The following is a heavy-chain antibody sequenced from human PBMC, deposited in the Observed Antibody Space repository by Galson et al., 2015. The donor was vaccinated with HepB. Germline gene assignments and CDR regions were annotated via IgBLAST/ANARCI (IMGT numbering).Heavy chain of an antibody. CDR3: ANGGASQSSHFDY. J-gene: IGHJ4*02. Sequence: SLRLSCAASGFTFSSYVMNWVRQAPGKGLEWVSGVTGNGGSTYYTDSVKGRFTISRDNSKNTLYLQMNGLRAEDTAIYYCANGGASQSSHFDYWGQGARVTVSS. CDR2: VTGNGGST. CDR1: GFTFSSYV. V-gene: IGHV3-23*01. D-gene: IGHD3-16*01.